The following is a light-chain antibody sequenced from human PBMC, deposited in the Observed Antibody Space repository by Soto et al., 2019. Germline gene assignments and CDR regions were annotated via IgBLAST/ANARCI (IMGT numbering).Light chain of an antibody. V-gene: IGKV3-20*01. CDR2: DAS. J-gene: IGKJ1*01. CDR3: QQCARPPQT. Sequence: EIVLTQSPGTLSLSPGESATLSCRASQSVTNNYLAWYQQKPGQAPRLLIADASRRATGIPDRFSGSGSGTEFTLTISRLEPEDVAVYYCQQCARPPQTFGQGTKVEMK. CDR1: QSVTNNY.